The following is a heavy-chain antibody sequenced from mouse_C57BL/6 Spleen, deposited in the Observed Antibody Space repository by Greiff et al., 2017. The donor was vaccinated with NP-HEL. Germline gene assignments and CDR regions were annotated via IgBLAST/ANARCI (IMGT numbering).Heavy chain of an antibody. CDR3: ARGLGDFDY. Sequence: VQLQQSGAELVMPGASVKLSCKASGYTFTSYWMHWVKQRPGQGLEWIGEIDPSDSYTNYNQKFKGKSTLTVDISSSTAYMQLSSLTSEDSAVYYCARGLGDFDYWGQGTTLTVSS. J-gene: IGHJ2*01. CDR2: IDPSDSYT. V-gene: IGHV1-69*01. CDR1: GYTFTSYW.